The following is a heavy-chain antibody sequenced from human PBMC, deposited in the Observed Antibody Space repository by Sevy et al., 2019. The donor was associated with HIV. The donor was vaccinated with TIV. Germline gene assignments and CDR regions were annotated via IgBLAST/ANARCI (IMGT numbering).Heavy chain of an antibody. V-gene: IGHV1-69*13. Sequence: ASVKVSYKASGGTFSSYAISWVRQAPGQGLEWMGGIIPIFGTANYAQKFQGRVTITADESTSTAYMELSSLRSEDPAVYYCAGGQWELRGCAFDIWGQGTMVTVSS. D-gene: IGHD1-26*01. CDR2: IIPIFGTA. J-gene: IGHJ3*02. CDR1: GGTFSSYA. CDR3: AGGQWELRGCAFDI.